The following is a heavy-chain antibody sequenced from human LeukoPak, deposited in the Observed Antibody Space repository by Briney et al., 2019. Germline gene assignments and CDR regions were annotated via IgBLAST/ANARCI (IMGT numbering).Heavy chain of an antibody. Sequence: KSSETLSLTCAVYGGSFSGYYWSWIRQPPGKGLEWIGEINHSGSTNYNPSLKSRVTISVDTSKNQFSLKLSSVTAADTAVYYCARHAVSRYYGSGSYRYWGQGTLVTVSS. J-gene: IGHJ4*02. CDR1: GGSFSGYY. D-gene: IGHD3-10*01. CDR3: ARHAVSRYYGSGSYRY. V-gene: IGHV4-34*01. CDR2: INHSGST.